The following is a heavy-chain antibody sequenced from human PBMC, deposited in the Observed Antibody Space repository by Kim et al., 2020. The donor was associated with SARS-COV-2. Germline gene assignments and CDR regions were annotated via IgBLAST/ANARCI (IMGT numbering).Heavy chain of an antibody. CDR1: GGSINGHY. Sequence: SETLSLTCTVSGGSINGHYWTWIRQPPGMGLEWIGYIHSDGRTNYNPYLSSRLAMSVDTSENRVSLRVTSVTAADTAVYFCARLPDITGWPFDSWGQGTQVTVSS. CDR3: ARLPDITGWPFDS. J-gene: IGHJ4*02. CDR2: IHSDGRT. D-gene: IGHD3-10*01. V-gene: IGHV4-59*11.